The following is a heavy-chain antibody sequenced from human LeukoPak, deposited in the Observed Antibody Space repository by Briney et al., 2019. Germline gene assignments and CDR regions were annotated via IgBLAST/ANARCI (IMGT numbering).Heavy chain of an antibody. CDR2: MNPNSGNT. D-gene: IGHD5/OR15-5a*01. J-gene: IGHJ4*02. CDR3: ARVSVYGDYDY. V-gene: IGHV1-8*01. Sequence: ASVKVSCKASGYTFTSYDINWVRQATGQGLEWMGWMNPNSGNTGYAQKFQGRVTMTRDTSISTAYMELSRLRSDDTAVYYCARVSVYGDYDYWGQGTLVTVSS. CDR1: GYTFTSYD.